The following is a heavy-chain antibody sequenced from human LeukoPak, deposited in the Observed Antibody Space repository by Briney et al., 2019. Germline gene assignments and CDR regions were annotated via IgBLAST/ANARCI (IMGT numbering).Heavy chain of an antibody. D-gene: IGHD2-8*01. CDR3: ARGPVALPNDRLSLFFDF. Sequence: SGTLSLTCAVYGGSFNTYYWTWIRQSPDKGLEWIGELSHDGDTNVNPSLRSRVAISVDAWKNQFSLKLTSVTAADTAVYFCARGPVALPNDRLSLFFDFWGEGNLVTVSS. CDR2: LSHDGDT. CDR1: GGSFNTYY. J-gene: IGHJ4*02. V-gene: IGHV4-34*01.